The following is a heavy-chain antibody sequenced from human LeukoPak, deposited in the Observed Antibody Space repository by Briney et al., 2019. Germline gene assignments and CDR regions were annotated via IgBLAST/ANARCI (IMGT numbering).Heavy chain of an antibody. J-gene: IGHJ4*02. V-gene: IGHV3-48*02. D-gene: IGHD6-25*01. Sequence: PGGSLRLSCVASGFTFSIYSMTWVRRAPGKGLEWVSYITGSSSTIYYADSVKGRFTVSRDNAKNSLYLQMNSLRDDDTAVYYCARGSGIDSWGQGTLVTVSS. CDR1: GFTFSIYS. CDR3: ARGSGIDS. CDR2: ITGSSSTI.